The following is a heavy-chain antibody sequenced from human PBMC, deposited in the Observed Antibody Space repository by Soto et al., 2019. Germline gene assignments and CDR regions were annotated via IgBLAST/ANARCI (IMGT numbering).Heavy chain of an antibody. CDR2: INAGNGNT. CDR3: ARDLDSGPHRYYYYYMDV. J-gene: IGHJ6*03. V-gene: IGHV1-3*01. D-gene: IGHD6-19*01. CDR1: GYTFTSYA. Sequence: GASVKVSCKASGYTFTSYAMHWVRQAPGQRLEWMGWINAGNGNTKYSQKFQGRVTITRDTSASTAYMELSSLRSEDTAVYYCARDLDSGPHRYYYYYMDVWGKGTTVTVSS.